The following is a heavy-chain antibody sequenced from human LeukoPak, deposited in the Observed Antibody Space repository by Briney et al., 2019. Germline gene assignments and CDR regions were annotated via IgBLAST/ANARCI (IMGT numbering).Heavy chain of an antibody. CDR1: GFTVSGNY. Sequence: GGSLRLSCAAFGFTVSGNYMSWVRQAPGKGLEWVSVIYSGGSTYYAESVKGRFTISRDNSKNTLYLQMNSLRAEDTAVYYCARQVSGWYHYFDCWGQGTLVTVSS. V-gene: IGHV3-66*04. D-gene: IGHD6-19*01. J-gene: IGHJ4*02. CDR3: ARQVSGWYHYFDC. CDR2: IYSGGST.